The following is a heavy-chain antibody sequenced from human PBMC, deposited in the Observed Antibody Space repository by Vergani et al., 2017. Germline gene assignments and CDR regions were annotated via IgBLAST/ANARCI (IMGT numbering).Heavy chain of an antibody. V-gene: IGHV4-39*01. D-gene: IGHD3-9*01. CDR2: IYHSWGA. CDR1: GGSITSSSYY. J-gene: IGHJ4*02. Sequence: QLHLQESGPGLVKPSETLSLTCTVSGGSITSSSYYWGWIRQPPGKGLEWIGNIYHSWGAYYNPSLKGRVTISVYTSKNQFSLEVTSVTAADTAIYFCARTESFILRYFHWALWGQGTLVTVSS. CDR3: ARTESFILRYFHWAL.